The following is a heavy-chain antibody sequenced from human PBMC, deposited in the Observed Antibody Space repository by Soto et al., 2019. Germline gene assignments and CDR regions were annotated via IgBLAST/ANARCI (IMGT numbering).Heavy chain of an antibody. CDR1: GFTFSSYS. CDR2: ISSSSRTI. V-gene: IGHV3-48*01. D-gene: IGHD2-21*01. Sequence: EVQLVESGGGLVQPGGSLRLSCAASGFTFSSYSMNWVRQAPGKGLEWVSYISSSSRTIYYADSVKGRFTISRDNAKNSLYLQMNSLRAEDTAVYYCARDGLWARDVTDYWGQGTLVTVSS. J-gene: IGHJ4*02. CDR3: ARDGLWARDVTDY.